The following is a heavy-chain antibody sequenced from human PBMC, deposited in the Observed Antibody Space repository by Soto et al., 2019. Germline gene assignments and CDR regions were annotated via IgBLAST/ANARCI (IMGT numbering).Heavy chain of an antibody. Sequence: SETLSLTCSVSGGSIRSYYWSWIRQSPEKGLEWIGYFYHSGNSNYNPSLKSRVTISVDTSKNQLSLSLSSVTAADTAVYFCARISSVDPYGYVNGGLDVWGQGTTVTVSS. V-gene: IGHV4-59*01. J-gene: IGHJ6*02. D-gene: IGHD5-18*01. CDR1: GGSIRSYY. CDR2: FYHSGNS. CDR3: ARISSVDPYGYVNGGLDV.